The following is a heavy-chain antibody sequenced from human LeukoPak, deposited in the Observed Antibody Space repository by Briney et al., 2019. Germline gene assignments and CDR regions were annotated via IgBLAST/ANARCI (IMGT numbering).Heavy chain of an antibody. CDR1: GGSFSGYY. Sequence: SETLSLTCAVYGGSFSGYYWTWIRQPAGKGLEWIGRIYTSGSTNYNPSLMSRVTMSVDTSKNQFSLKLRSVTAADTAVYYCARGEYYFDYWGQGTLVTVSS. V-gene: IGHV4-59*10. CDR3: ARGEYYFDY. J-gene: IGHJ4*02. CDR2: IYTSGST.